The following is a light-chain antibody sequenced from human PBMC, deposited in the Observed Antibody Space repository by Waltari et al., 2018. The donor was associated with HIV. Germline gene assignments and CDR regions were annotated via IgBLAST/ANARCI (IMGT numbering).Light chain of an antibody. CDR1: QSVLYSSNNKNY. CDR2: WSF. CDR3: QQYFTTPWT. J-gene: IGKJ1*01. V-gene: IGKV4-1*01. Sequence: DIVMTQSPDSLAVSLGERATIDCKSSQSVLYSSNNKNYLAWYQQRPGQSPRMIIYWSFTREAGVPDRFSGSGSGTDFNLTISSLQAEDVAVYYCQQYFTTPWTFGQGTKVEIK.